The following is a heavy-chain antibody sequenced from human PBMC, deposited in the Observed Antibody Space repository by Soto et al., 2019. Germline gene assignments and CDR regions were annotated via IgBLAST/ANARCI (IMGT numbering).Heavy chain of an antibody. V-gene: IGHV1-69*01. CDR1: GGTFSSYA. CDR2: IIPIFGTA. D-gene: IGHD3-10*01. CDR3: ARDNWKAMVRGVITAPYYYYGMDV. J-gene: IGHJ6*02. Sequence: QVQLVQSGAEVKKPGSSVKVSCKASGGTFSSYAISWVRQAPGQGLEWMGWIIPIFGTANYAQKFQGRVTITADESTSTAYMELSSLRSEDTAVYYCARDNWKAMVRGVITAPYYYYGMDVWGQGTTVTVSS.